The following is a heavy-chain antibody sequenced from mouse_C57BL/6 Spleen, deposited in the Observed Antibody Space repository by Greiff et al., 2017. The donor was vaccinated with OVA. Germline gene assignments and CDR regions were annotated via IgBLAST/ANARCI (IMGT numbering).Heavy chain of an antibody. CDR3: ARRAYYAMDY. Sequence: EVQLQQSGPVLVKPGASVKMSCKASGYTFTDYYMNWVKQSHGKSLEWIGVINPYNGGTSYNQKFKGKATLTVDKSSSTAYMELNSLTSEDSAVYDCARRAYYAMDYWGQGTSVTVSS. J-gene: IGHJ4*01. CDR2: INPYNGGT. CDR1: GYTFTDYY. V-gene: IGHV1-19*01. D-gene: IGHD3-3*01.